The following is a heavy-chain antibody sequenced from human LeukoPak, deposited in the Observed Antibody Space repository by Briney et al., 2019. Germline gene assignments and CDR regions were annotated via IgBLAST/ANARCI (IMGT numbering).Heavy chain of an antibody. J-gene: IGHJ5*02. V-gene: IGHV3-33*01. CDR3: AREAKVLRYFDWYIDP. CDR2: IWYDGSNK. CDR1: GFTFSSYG. D-gene: IGHD3-9*01. Sequence: PGGSLRLSCAASGFTFSSYGMHWVRQAPGKGLEWVAVIWYDGSNKYYADSVKGRFTISRDNSKNTLYLQMNSQRAEDTAVYYCAREAKVLRYFDWYIDPWGQGTLVTVSP.